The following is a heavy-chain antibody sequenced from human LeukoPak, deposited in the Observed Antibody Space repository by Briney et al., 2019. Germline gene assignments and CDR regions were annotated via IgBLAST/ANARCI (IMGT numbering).Heavy chain of an antibody. D-gene: IGHD6-13*01. CDR1: GFTFSNFW. Sequence: PGGSLRLSCAASGFTFSNFWMTWVCQAPGKGLEWVANAKQDGSEKSCVDSVKGRFTISRDNAKNSLYLQMNSLRVEDTAVYYCARGRGDSSSWYFDYWGQGTLVTVSS. V-gene: IGHV3-7*01. J-gene: IGHJ4*02. CDR3: ARGRGDSSSWYFDY. CDR2: AKQDGSEK.